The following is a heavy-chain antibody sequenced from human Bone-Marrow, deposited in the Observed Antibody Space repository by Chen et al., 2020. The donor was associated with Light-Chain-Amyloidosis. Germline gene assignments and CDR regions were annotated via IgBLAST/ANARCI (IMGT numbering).Heavy chain of an antibody. CDR2: IRSKAYGGTT. J-gene: IGHJ4*02. CDR1: GFTFGDYA. V-gene: IGHV3-49*05. CDR3: TRDGTPTYYDFWSGYYTGKTFDY. D-gene: IGHD3-3*01. Sequence: EVQLVESGGGLVKPGRSLRLSCTASGFTFGDYAMSWFRQAQGQGLEWVGFIRSKAYGGTTEYAASVKGRFTISRDDSKSIAYLQMNSLKTEDTAVYYCTRDGTPTYYDFWSGYYTGKTFDYWGQGTLVTVSS.